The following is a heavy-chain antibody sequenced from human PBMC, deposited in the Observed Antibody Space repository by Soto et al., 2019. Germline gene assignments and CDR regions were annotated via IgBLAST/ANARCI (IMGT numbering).Heavy chain of an antibody. CDR3: ARGHGSGWTEYFQH. CDR1: GGSFSGYY. V-gene: IGHV4-34*01. D-gene: IGHD6-19*01. CDR2: INHSGST. Sequence: PSETMSLTCAVYGGSFSGYYWSWIRQPPGKGLEWIGEINHSGSTNYNPSLKSRVTISVDTSKNQFSLKLSSVTAADTAVYYCARGHGSGWTEYFQHWGQGTLVTVSS. J-gene: IGHJ1*01.